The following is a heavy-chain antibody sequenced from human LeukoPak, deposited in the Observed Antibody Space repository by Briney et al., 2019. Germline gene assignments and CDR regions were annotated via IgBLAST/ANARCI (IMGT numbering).Heavy chain of an antibody. J-gene: IGHJ4*02. V-gene: IGHV4-34*01. CDR1: GGSFSGYY. CDR3: ARVPAYYYDSSGYNNY. CDR2: INHSGST. Sequence: SETLSLTCAVCGGSFSGYYWSWIRQPPGKGLEWIGEINHSGSTNYNPSLKSRVTISVDTSKNQFSLKLSSVTAADTAVYYCARVPAYYYDSSGYNNYWGQGTLVTVSS. D-gene: IGHD3-22*01.